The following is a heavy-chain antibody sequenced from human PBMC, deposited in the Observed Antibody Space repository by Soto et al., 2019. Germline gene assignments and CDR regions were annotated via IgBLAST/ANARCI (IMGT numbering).Heavy chain of an antibody. D-gene: IGHD3-3*01. CDR1: GFTFSSYA. CDR2: ISGSGGST. Sequence: GGSLRLSCAASGFTFSSYAMSWVRQAPGKGLEWVSAISGSGGSTYYADSVKGRFTISRDNSKNTLYLQMNSLRAEDTAVYYCAKSPLFGSGYYTPPYYWGQGTLVTVSS. CDR3: AKSPLFGSGYYTPPYY. V-gene: IGHV3-23*01. J-gene: IGHJ4*02.